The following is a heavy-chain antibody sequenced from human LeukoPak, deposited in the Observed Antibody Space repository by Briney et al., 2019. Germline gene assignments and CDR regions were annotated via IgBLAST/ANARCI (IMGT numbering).Heavy chain of an antibody. CDR3: ARVNYDYVWGSYRYTFDY. D-gene: IGHD3-16*02. V-gene: IGHV3-48*01. CDR2: ISSSSSTI. CDR1: GFTFSSYS. Sequence: GGSLRLSCAASGFTFSSYSMNWVRQAPGKGLEWVSYISSSSSTIYYADSVKGRFTISRDNAKNSLYLQMNSLRAEDTAVYYCARVNYDYVWGSYRYTFDYWGQGTLVTVSS. J-gene: IGHJ4*02.